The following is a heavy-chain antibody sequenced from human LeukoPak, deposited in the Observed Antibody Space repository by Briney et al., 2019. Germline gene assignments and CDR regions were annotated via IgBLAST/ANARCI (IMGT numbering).Heavy chain of an antibody. D-gene: IGHD2-2*01. Sequence: ASVKVSCKASGYAFTSYGISWVRQAPGQGLEWMGWISAYNGNTNYAQKLQGRATMTTDTSTSTAYMELRSLRSDDTAVYYCARDHNPILYCSSTSCYGGSYYYYGMDVWGQGTTVTVSS. V-gene: IGHV1-18*01. CDR3: ARDHNPILYCSSTSCYGGSYYYYGMDV. CDR2: ISAYNGNT. CDR1: GYAFTSYG. J-gene: IGHJ6*02.